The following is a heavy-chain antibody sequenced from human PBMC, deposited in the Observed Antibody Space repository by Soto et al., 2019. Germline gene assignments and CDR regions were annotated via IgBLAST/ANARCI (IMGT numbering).Heavy chain of an antibody. Sequence: EVQLVESGGGLVQPGGSLRLSCEASGFTFSAYNMNWVRQAPGKGLEWVSYISALSSTIYYADSVKGRFTISRDNSKNSLYLQINSLRAEGSAVYYCARQGGGWRENGDYALDYWGQGTLVTVSS. CDR3: ARQGGGWRENGDYALDY. V-gene: IGHV3-48*01. J-gene: IGHJ4*02. CDR2: ISALSSTI. D-gene: IGHD4-17*01. CDR1: GFTFSAYN.